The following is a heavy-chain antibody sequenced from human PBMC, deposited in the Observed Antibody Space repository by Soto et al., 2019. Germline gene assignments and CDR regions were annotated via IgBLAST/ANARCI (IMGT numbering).Heavy chain of an antibody. CDR3: ARDFGGCSSTSCYQEYYYGMDV. V-gene: IGHV1-18*01. D-gene: IGHD2-2*01. CDR1: GYTFTSYG. Sequence: QVQLVQSGAEVKKPGASVKVSCKASGYTFTSYGISWVRQAPGQGLEWMGWISAYNGNTNYAQKHQGRVTMTTDTSTSTAYMELRSLRADDTAVYYCARDFGGCSSTSCYQEYYYGMDVWGQGTTVTVSS. CDR2: ISAYNGNT. J-gene: IGHJ6*02.